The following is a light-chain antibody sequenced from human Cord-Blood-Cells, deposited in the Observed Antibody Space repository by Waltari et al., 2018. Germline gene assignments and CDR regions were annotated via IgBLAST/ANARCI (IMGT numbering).Light chain of an antibody. CDR2: EVS. CDR3: SSYTSSSTLV. CDR1: SGDVGGYNY. Sequence: QSALTQPASVSGSPGQSITISCTGTSGDVGGYNYVSWYQQHPGKAPKLMIYEVSNQPSGVSNRFSGSKSGNTASLTISGLQAEDEADYYCSSYTSSSTLVFGTGTKVTVL. V-gene: IGLV2-14*01. J-gene: IGLJ1*01.